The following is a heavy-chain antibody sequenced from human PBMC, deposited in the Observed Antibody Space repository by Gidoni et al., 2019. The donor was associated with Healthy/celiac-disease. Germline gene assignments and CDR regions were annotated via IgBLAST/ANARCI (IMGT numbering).Heavy chain of an antibody. Sequence: PGKGLEWVAVISYDGSNKYYADSGKGRFTIFRDNSKNTLYLQMNSLRAEDTAVYYCASDRGVIVVVVASSSEGFDIWGQGTMVTVSS. V-gene: IGHV3-30-3*01. CDR3: ASDRGVIVVVVASSSEGFDI. CDR2: ISYDGSNK. J-gene: IGHJ3*02. D-gene: IGHD2-15*01.